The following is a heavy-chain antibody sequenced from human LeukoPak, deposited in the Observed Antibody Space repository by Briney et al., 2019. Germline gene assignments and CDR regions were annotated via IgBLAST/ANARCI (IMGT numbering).Heavy chain of an antibody. CDR3: GRSGHYGTDV. CDR1: GYSFTSYW. J-gene: IGHJ6*02. Sequence: LGESLKISCKGSGYSFTSYWIAWVRQMPGKGLEWMGIIYAGGSDTRYSPSFQGQVTISVDKSINTAYLQWRSLKASDTAMYYCGRSGHYGTDVWGPGTTVTVSS. V-gene: IGHV5-51*01. D-gene: IGHD3-10*01. CDR2: IYAGGSDT.